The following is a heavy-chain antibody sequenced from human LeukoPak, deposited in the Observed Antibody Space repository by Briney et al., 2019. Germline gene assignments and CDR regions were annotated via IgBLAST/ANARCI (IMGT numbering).Heavy chain of an antibody. CDR3: ARRADIVVVTAIRGIWFDP. D-gene: IGHD2-21*02. J-gene: IGHJ5*02. V-gene: IGHV4-34*01. Sequence: GSLRLSCAASGFSFSSYEMNWVRQAPGKGLEWIGEINHSGSTYYNPSLKSRVTISVDTSNNQFSLKLSSVTAADTAVYYCARRADIVVVTAIRGIWFDPWGQGTLVTVSS. CDR1: GFSFSSYE. CDR2: INHSGST.